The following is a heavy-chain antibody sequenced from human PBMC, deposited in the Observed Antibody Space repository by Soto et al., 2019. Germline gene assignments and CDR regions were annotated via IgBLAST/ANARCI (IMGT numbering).Heavy chain of an antibody. V-gene: IGHV3-74*01. D-gene: IGHD5-18*01. CDR1: GFTFSSYW. CDR3: GRGGSDSPMAPGY. Sequence: GGSLRLSCAASGFTFSSYWMHWVRQAPGKGLVWVSRINPDGSATNYADSVKGRFTISRDNAKNTLYLQMNSLRAEDTAVFYCGRGGSDSPMAPGYWGQGTLVTV. J-gene: IGHJ4*02. CDR2: INPDGSAT.